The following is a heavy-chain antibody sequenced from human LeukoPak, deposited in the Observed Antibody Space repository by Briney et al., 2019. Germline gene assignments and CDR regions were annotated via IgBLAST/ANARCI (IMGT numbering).Heavy chain of an antibody. CDR3: SNKRDY. CDR2: TNEAGGGQ. CDR1: GFTFSSHW. V-gene: IGHV3-7*01. J-gene: IGHJ4*02. Sequence: GGSLRLSCAASGFTFSSHWMTWVRQAPGKGLEWVANTNEAGGGQNYGDSVKGRFTISRDNAKNSLYLQMNSLRVEDTAIYYCSNKRDYWGQGTLVTVSS.